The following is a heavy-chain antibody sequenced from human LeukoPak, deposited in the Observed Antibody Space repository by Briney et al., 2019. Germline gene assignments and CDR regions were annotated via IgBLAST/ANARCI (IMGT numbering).Heavy chain of an antibody. J-gene: IGHJ5*02. D-gene: IGHD2-15*01. CDR1: GGSISDTSYY. V-gene: IGHV4-39*01. Sequence: PSETLSLTCNVSGGSISDTSYYWGWIRQPPGKGLEWIGSIYHTGTTYYSPSLKSRVTISVHTSKNQFSLKLSSVTAADTAVYYCARQECNGGSWYSRAIWFDPWGQGTLVTVSS. CDR3: ARQECNGGSWYSRAIWFDP. CDR2: IYHTGTT.